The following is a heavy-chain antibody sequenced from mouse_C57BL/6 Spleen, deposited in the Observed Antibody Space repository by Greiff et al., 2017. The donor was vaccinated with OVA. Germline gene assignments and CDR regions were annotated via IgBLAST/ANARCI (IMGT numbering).Heavy chain of an antibody. CDR3: VRAPTMITTGYFDV. CDR2: IDPSDSYT. Sequence: VQLQQPGAELVMPGASVKLSCKASGYTFTSYWMHWVKQRPGQGLEWIGEIDPSDSYTNYNQKFKGKSTLTVDKSSSTAYMQLSSLTSEDSAVYYCVRAPTMITTGYFDVWGTGTTVTVSS. J-gene: IGHJ1*03. CDR1: GYTFTSYW. D-gene: IGHD2-4*01. V-gene: IGHV1-69*01.